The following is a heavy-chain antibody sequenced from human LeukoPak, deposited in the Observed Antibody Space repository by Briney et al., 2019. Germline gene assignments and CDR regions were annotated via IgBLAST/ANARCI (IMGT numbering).Heavy chain of an antibody. CDR3: ARATYYYDSKFGFDI. CDR2: IYHSGST. V-gene: IGHV4-38-2*02. J-gene: IGHJ3*02. Sequence: SETLSLTCTVSGYSISSGYYWGWIRQPPGKGLEWIGSIYHSGSTYYNPSLKSRVTISVDTSKNQFSLKLSSVTAADTAVYYCARATYYYDSKFGFDIWGQGTMVTVSS. D-gene: IGHD3-22*01. CDR1: GYSISSGYY.